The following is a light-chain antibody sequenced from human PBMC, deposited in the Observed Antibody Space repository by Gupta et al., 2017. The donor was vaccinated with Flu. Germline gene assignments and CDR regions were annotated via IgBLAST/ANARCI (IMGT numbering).Light chain of an antibody. J-gene: IGLJ3*02. Sequence: QSILTQPPAVSGAPGQTVTIPCTGSSSNIGAGYDVQWYQQVPGTAPKVLIYGNINRPSGVPDRFSASKSGTSASLAITGLQAEDEADYYCQSYDSSLSGWVFGGGTKLTVL. CDR2: GNI. CDR3: QSYDSSLSGWV. CDR1: SSNIGAGYD. V-gene: IGLV1-40*01.